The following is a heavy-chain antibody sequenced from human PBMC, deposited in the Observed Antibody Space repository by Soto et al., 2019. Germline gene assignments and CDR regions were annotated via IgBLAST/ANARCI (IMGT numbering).Heavy chain of an antibody. D-gene: IGHD3-10*01. CDR2: VHYSGST. CDR3: AREQLGESYYYMDV. CDR1: GDSISSYY. Sequence: SETLSLTXTVSGDSISSYYWSWIRQPPGKGLEWIGYVHYSGSTNYNPSLKSRVTMSVDMSKNQFSLRLSSVTAADTAVYYCAREQLGESYYYMDVWGKGTTVTVSS. V-gene: IGHV4-59*01. J-gene: IGHJ6*03.